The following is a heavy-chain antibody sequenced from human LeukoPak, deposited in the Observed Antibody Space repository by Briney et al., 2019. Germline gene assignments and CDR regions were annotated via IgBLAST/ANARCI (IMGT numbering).Heavy chain of an antibody. J-gene: IGHJ4*02. CDR1: GFTFSYYG. V-gene: IGHV3-64*01. CDR2: INSNGGST. CDR3: ARAITGNWNDNGYFDY. D-gene: IGHD1-20*01. Sequence: GGSLRLSCAASGFTFSYYGMHWVRQAPGKGLEYVSGINSNGGSTYYANSVKGRFTISRDNSRNTLYLQVGSLSAEDMAVYYYARAITGNWNDNGYFDYWGQGTLVTVST.